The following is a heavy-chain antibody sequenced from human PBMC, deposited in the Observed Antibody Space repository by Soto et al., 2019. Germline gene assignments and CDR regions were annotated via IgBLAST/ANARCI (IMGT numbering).Heavy chain of an antibody. J-gene: IGHJ4*02. CDR1: GFTFTTYG. Sequence: QVQLVDSGGCVVQPGRSLRLSFAASGFTFTTYGMHWVRRAPGKGLEWVAVISYDGSHAYYADSVKGRFTISRDNSKNTLYLQIYSLRAEDTAVYYCAKERTYSVASGFDYWGRGTLVTVSS. D-gene: IGHD1-26*01. V-gene: IGHV3-30*18. CDR2: ISYDGSHA. CDR3: AKERTYSVASGFDY.